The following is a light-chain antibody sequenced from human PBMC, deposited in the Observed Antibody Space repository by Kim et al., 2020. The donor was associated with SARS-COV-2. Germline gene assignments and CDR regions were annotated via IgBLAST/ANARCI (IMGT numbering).Light chain of an antibody. V-gene: IGLV2-11*01. CDR1: GSNIGYYKL. CDR3: CAYAGSYTYV. Sequence: GQSVTVSCTGNGSNIGYYKLVSWYQQHPGKVPKLVMFDVSKRPSGVPDRFSGSNSGNTASLTISGLQGDDEADYYCCAYAGSYTYVFGTGAKVTVL. J-gene: IGLJ1*01. CDR2: DVS.